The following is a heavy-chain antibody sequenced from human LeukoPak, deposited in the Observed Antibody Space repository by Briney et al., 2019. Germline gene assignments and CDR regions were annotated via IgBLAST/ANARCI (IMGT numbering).Heavy chain of an antibody. D-gene: IGHD6-19*01. CDR2: ISGSGGST. CDR1: GFTFSSYA. V-gene: IGHV3-23*01. J-gene: IGHJ5*02. CDR3: VKGSGAWVAVAEWFDP. Sequence: GRSLRLSCAASGFTFSSYAMSWVRQAPGKGLEWVSAISGSGGSTYYADSVKGRFTISRDNSKNTLYLQMNSLRAEDTAVYYCVKGSGAWVAVAEWFDPWGQGTLVTVSS.